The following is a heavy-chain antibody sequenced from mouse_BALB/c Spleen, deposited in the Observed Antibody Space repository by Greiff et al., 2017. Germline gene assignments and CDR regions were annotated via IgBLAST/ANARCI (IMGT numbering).Heavy chain of an antibody. V-gene: IGHV1-14*01. CDR3: ARSGSYDDVSWFAY. CDR1: GYTFTSYV. Sequence: VQLQQSGPELVKPGASVKMSCKASGYTFTSYVMHWVKQKPGQGLEWIGYINPYNDGTKYNEKFKGKATLTSDKSSSTAYMELSSLTSEDSAVYYCARSGSYDDVSWFAYWGQGTLVTVSA. CDR2: INPYNDGT. J-gene: IGHJ3*01. D-gene: IGHD2-12*01.